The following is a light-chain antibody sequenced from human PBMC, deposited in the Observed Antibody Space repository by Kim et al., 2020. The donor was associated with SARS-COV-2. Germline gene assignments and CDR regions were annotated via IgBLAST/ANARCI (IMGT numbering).Light chain of an antibody. V-gene: IGKV3-20*01. J-gene: IGKJ1*01. CDR3: HQYGDSGT. Sequence: ESVLTQSPGTLSLSPGERATLSCRASQSVTGNRLAWYQQKPGQAPRLLIYGASIRVTGIPDRFSGSGSGTDFTLTINRLEPEDLAVYFCHQYGDSGTFGQGTKVDIK. CDR2: GAS. CDR1: QSVTGNR.